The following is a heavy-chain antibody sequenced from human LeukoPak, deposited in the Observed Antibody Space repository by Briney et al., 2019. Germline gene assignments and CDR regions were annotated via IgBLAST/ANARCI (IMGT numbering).Heavy chain of an antibody. Sequence: PSETLSLTCAVYGGSFSGYYWSWIRQPPGKGLEWIGEINHSGSTNYNPSLKSRVTISVDTSKNQFSLKLSSVTAADTAVYYCATIRYGAFDIRGQGTMVTVSS. V-gene: IGHV4-34*01. D-gene: IGHD3-9*01. CDR2: INHSGST. CDR3: ATIRYGAFDI. J-gene: IGHJ3*02. CDR1: GGSFSGYY.